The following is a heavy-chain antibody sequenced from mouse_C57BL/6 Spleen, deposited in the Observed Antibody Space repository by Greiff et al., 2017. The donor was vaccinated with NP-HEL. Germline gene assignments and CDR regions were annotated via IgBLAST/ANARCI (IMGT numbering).Heavy chain of an antibody. D-gene: IGHD4-1*01. Sequence: QVQLQQPGAELVMPGASVKLSCKASGYTFTSYWMHWVKQRPGQGLEWIGEIDPSDSYTNYNQKFKGKSTLTVDKSSSTAYMQLSSQTSEDSAVYYCARTGASYAMDYWGQGTSVTVSS. V-gene: IGHV1-69*01. CDR1: GYTFTSYW. CDR2: IDPSDSYT. J-gene: IGHJ4*01. CDR3: ARTGASYAMDY.